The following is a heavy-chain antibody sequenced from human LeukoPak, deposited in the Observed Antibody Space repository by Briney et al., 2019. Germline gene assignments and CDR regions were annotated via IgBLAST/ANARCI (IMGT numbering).Heavy chain of an antibody. CDR3: ARVQGKYSYGHFDY. Sequence: ASVKVSCKASGGTFSSYAISWVRQAPGQGLEWMGGVIPIFGTANYAQKFQGRVTITADESTSTAYMELSSLRSEDTAVYYCARVQGKYSYGHFDYWGQGTLVTVSS. CDR2: VIPIFGTA. V-gene: IGHV1-69*01. J-gene: IGHJ4*02. CDR1: GGTFSSYA. D-gene: IGHD5-18*01.